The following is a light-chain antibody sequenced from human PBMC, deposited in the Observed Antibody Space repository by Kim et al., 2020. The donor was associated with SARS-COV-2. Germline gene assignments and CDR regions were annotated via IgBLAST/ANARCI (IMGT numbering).Light chain of an antibody. CDR2: AAS. V-gene: IGKV1D-12*01. J-gene: IGKJ4*01. CDR3: QQTDSFPRT. Sequence: EAVGETGTITCRASPGISSWLAWYQQKPGKAPKVLIYAASSLQSGVPTRFSGRGSGTDFTLTISNLQSEDFETYYCQQTDSFPRTFGGGTKVDIK. CDR1: PGISSW.